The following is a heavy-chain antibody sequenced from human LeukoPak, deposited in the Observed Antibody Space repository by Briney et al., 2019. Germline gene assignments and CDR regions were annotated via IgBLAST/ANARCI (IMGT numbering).Heavy chain of an antibody. D-gene: IGHD3-10*01. CDR1: GYTFTSYY. V-gene: IGHV1-46*01. CDR2: INPSGGST. Sequence: GASVKVSCKASGYTFTSYYMHWVRQAPGQGREWMGIINPSGGSTSYAQKFQGRVTMTRDTSTSTVYMELSSLRSEDTAVYYCAREGGGSGSYSPFDYWGQGTLVTVSS. J-gene: IGHJ4*02. CDR3: AREGGGSGSYSPFDY.